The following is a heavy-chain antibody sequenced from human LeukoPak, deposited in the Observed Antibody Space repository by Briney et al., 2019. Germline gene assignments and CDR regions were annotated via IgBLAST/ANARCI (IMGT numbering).Heavy chain of an antibody. CDR2: IYMSGST. CDR3: VRDKDTTTAGVRMDV. V-gene: IGHV4-61*02. Sequence: PSETLSLTCTVSGGSISSGSSYWTWIRQPAGRGLEWIGRIYMSGSTNYNPSLESRVAMSVDTSKNQFSLKLSSVTAADTAVYYCVRDKDTTTAGVRMDVWGQGTTVTVSS. D-gene: IGHD5-18*01. CDR1: GGSISSGSSY. J-gene: IGHJ6*02.